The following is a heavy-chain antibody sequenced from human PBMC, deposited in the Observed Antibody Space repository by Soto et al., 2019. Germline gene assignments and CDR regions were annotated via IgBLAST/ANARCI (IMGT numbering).Heavy chain of an antibody. CDR1: GFTVSSNY. D-gene: IGHD3-10*01. Sequence: EVQLVESGGGLVQPGGSLRVSCAASGFTVSSNYMNWVRQAPGKGLEWVSVIYTAGTTYYADSVKGRFTISRDSSKNTLFLQMNSLRAEDTAVYDCARVVTYFYYAMDVWGQGTTVTVS. V-gene: IGHV3-66*01. J-gene: IGHJ6*02. CDR3: ARVVTYFYYAMDV. CDR2: IYTAGTT.